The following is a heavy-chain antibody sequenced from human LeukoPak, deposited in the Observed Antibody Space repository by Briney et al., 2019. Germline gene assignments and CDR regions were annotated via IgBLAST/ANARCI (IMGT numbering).Heavy chain of an antibody. CDR1: RFTFTTYA. CDR2: IKQDGSQV. J-gene: IGHJ4*02. Sequence: GGSLRLSCAASRFTFTTYAMSWVRQAPGRGLAWVANIKQDGSQVQYVDSVTGRFTISRDNAKNSLSLQMNSLRDEDTAVYYCARWATSFDLWGQGSLVTVSS. V-gene: IGHV3-7*01. CDR3: ARWATSFDL. D-gene: IGHD3-3*01.